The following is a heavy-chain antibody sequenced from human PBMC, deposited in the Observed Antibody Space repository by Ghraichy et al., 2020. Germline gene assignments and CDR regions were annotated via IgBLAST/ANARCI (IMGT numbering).Heavy chain of an antibody. D-gene: IGHD4-23*01. CDR1: GGSISSYY. CDR2: IYYSGST. J-gene: IGHJ4*02. CDR3: ARGPLRVVTPYNYFDY. Sequence: SETLSLTCTVSGGSISSYYWSWIRQPPGKGLEWIGYIYYSGSTNYNPSLKSRVTISVDTSKNQFSLKLSSVTAADTAVYYCARGPLRVVTPYNYFDYWGQGTLVTVSS. V-gene: IGHV4-59*01.